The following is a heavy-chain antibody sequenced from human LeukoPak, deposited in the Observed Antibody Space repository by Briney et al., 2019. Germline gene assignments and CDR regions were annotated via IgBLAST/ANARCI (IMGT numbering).Heavy chain of an antibody. Sequence: SETLSLTCAVYGGSFSGYYWSWIRQPPGKGLEWIGEINHSGSTNYNPSLKSRVTISVDTSKNHFSLNLRSVTAADTAVYYCARSATNGWYSGFGGNDYWGQGTLVTVSS. J-gene: IGHJ4*02. CDR1: GGSFSGYY. D-gene: IGHD6-19*01. V-gene: IGHV4-34*01. CDR2: INHSGST. CDR3: ARSATNGWYSGFGGNDY.